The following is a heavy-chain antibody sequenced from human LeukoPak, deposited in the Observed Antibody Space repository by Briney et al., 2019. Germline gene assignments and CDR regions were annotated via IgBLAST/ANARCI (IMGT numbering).Heavy chain of an antibody. Sequence: ASVKVSCKASGDTFTKYYMQWVRQAPGQGLEWMGIINPSGGSRSDAQKFQGRVTLTRDTSTSTVYMELSSLRSEDTAVYYCATEVTDWGQGTLVTVSS. V-gene: IGHV1-46*01. CDR1: GDTFTKYY. D-gene: IGHD5-18*01. CDR2: INPSGGSR. CDR3: ATEVTD. J-gene: IGHJ4*02.